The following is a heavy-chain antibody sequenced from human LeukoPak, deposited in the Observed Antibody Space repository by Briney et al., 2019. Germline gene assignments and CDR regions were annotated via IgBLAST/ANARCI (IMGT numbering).Heavy chain of an antibody. CDR2: INHSGST. Sequence: SETLSLTCAVYGGSFSGYYWSWIRQPPGKGLEWIGEINHSGSTNYNPSLKCRVTISVDTSKNQFSLKLSSVTAADTAVYYCARGGNGNWFDPWGQGTLVTVSS. CDR3: ARGGNGNWFDP. V-gene: IGHV4-34*01. CDR1: GGSFSGYY. D-gene: IGHD1-1*01. J-gene: IGHJ5*02.